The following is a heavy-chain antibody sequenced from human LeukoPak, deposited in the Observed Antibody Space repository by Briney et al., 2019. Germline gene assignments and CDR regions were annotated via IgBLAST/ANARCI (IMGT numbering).Heavy chain of an antibody. J-gene: IGHJ3*02. CDR1: GFTFNTYS. V-gene: IGHV3-48*01. Sequence: GGSLRLSCAASGFTFNTYSMNWVRQAPGKGLEWVSYISSGSSAINYADSVKGRLTISRDNAKNSLYLQMNSLRAEDTAVYYCARAPTWSAAFDIWGQGTMVTVSS. CDR2: ISSGSSAI. CDR3: ARAPTWSAAFDI. D-gene: IGHD2-15*01.